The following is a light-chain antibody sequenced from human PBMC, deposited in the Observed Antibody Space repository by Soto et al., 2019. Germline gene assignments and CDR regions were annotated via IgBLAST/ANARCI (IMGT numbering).Light chain of an antibody. Sequence: EIVLTQSPGTLSLSPGEGASLSCRASQSVTSAYFAWYQQKPGQPPRLLISGTSNRATGIPDRFSGSGSGTEFTLTISSLQSEDFAVYYCQQYNNWPKTFGQGTKVDI. J-gene: IGKJ1*01. V-gene: IGKV3D-15*01. CDR3: QQYNNWPKT. CDR2: GTS. CDR1: QSVTSAY.